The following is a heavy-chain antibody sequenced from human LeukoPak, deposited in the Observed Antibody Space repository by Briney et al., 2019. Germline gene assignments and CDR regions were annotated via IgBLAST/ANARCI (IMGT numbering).Heavy chain of an antibody. CDR3: ARQWLGEYYFDY. V-gene: IGHV3-30*02. CDR1: GFTFSSYG. CDR2: IRYDGSNK. D-gene: IGHD6-19*01. Sequence: PGGSLRLSCAASGFTFSSYGMHWVRQAPGKGLEWVAFIRYDGSNKYYADSAKGRFTISRDNSRNTLYLQMNSLRAEDTAVYYCARQWLGEYYFDYWGQGTLVTVSS. J-gene: IGHJ4*02.